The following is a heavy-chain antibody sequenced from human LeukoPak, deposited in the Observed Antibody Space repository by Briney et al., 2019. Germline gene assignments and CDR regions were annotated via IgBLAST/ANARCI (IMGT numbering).Heavy chain of an antibody. CDR3: ARVGYADTWYSSPPFDY. Sequence: GGSLRLSCAVSGFTVSSNYMSWVRQAPGKGLEWVSVIYSGGSTYYADSVKGRFTISRDNSKNILYLQMNSLRAEDTALYYCARVGYADTWYSSPPFDYWGQGTLVTVSS. J-gene: IGHJ4*02. V-gene: IGHV3-66*01. D-gene: IGHD2-15*01. CDR2: IYSGGST. CDR1: GFTVSSNY.